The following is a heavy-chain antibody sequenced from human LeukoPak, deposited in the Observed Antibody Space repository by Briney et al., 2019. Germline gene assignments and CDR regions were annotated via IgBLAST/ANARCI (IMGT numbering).Heavy chain of an antibody. CDR3: ARDRGSGWYDY. V-gene: IGHV3-66*01. Sequence: PGGSLRLSCAASGFTVSSNYMSWVRRAPGKGLEWVSVIYIDGNTYYADSVKGRFTISRDNSKNTLYLQMNSLRAEDTAVYYCARDRGSGWYDYWGQGTLVTVSS. J-gene: IGHJ4*02. D-gene: IGHD6-19*01. CDR2: IYIDGNT. CDR1: GFTVSSNY.